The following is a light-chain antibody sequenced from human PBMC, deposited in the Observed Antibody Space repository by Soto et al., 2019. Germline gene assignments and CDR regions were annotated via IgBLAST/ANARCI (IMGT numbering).Light chain of an antibody. CDR1: QSVSSY. CDR3: QQRSNWPWT. CDR2: EAS. J-gene: IGKJ1*01. Sequence: EIVLTQAPATLSLSPGERATLSCKASQSVSSYLAWYQQKPGQAPRLLIYEASNRATGIPARFSGSGSGTDFTLTISSLEPEDLSVYYCQQRSNWPWTFGQGTKVEIK. V-gene: IGKV3-11*01.